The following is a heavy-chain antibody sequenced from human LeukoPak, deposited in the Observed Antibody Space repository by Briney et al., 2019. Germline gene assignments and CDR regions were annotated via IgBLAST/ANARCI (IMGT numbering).Heavy chain of an antibody. D-gene: IGHD6-13*01. CDR3: ATDVRSSPLGF. Sequence: GGSLRLSCAASGFTFSSYAMNWVRQAPGKGLEWVSIIYSGGSTYYADSVKGRFTISRDSSNNTLFLQMSNLRADDSGLYYCATDVRSSPLGFWGHGTLVTVSS. J-gene: IGHJ4*01. CDR1: GFTFSSYA. CDR2: IYSGGST. V-gene: IGHV3-66*01.